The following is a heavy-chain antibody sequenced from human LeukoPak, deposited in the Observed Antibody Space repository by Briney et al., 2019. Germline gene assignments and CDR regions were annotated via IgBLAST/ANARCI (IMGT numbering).Heavy chain of an antibody. CDR3: AKVGSSAAFDL. J-gene: IGHJ3*01. D-gene: IGHD3-10*01. CDR2: TNPHSGGT. V-gene: IGHV1-2*02. Sequence: GASMKVSCKPSGYTFTGYYIYWLRQAPGQGLEWMGWTNPHSGGTNYAQKFQGRVTMTRDTSTSTAYMELSSLRSDDTAVYYCAKVGSSAAFDLWGQGTMVTVSS. CDR1: GYTFTGYY.